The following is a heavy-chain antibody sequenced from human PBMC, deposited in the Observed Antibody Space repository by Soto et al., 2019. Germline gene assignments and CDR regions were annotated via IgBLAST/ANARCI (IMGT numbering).Heavy chain of an antibody. CDR3: ARDVESGSSQYYYYYYGMDI. CDR2: ISYDGSNK. D-gene: IGHD1-26*01. V-gene: IGHV3-30-3*01. CDR1: GFTFSSYA. J-gene: IGHJ6*02. Sequence: PGGSLRLSCAASGFTFSSYAMHWVRQAPGKWLEWVAVISYDGSNKYYADSVKGRFTISRDNSKNTLYLQMNSLRAEDTAVYYCARDVESGSSQYYYYYYGMDIWGQGXTVTVCS.